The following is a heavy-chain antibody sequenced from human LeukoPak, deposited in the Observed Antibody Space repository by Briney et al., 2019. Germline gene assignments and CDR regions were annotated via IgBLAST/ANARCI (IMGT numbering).Heavy chain of an antibody. D-gene: IGHD3-10*01. J-gene: IGHJ6*03. CDR2: INWNGGST. CDR3: ARHGSGSYYYMDV. Sequence: GGSLRLSCAASGFTFDDYGMSWVRLAPGKGLEWVSGINWNGGSTGYADSVKGRFTISRDNAKNSLYLQMNSLRAEDTALYYCARHGSGSYYYMDVWGKGTTVTVSS. CDR1: GFTFDDYG. V-gene: IGHV3-20*04.